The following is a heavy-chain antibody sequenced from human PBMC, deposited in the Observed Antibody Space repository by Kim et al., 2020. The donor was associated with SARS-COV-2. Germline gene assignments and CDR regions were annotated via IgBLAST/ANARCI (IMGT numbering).Heavy chain of an antibody. CDR3: ARGGGDYGDYVDDNPVKPFDY. D-gene: IGHD4-17*01. V-gene: IGHV3-53*01. Sequence: GGSLRLSCAASGFTVSSNYMSWVRQAPGKGLEWVSVIYSGGSTYYADSVKGRFTISRDNSKNTLYLQMNSLRAEDTAVYYCARGGGDYGDYVDDNPVKPFDYWGQGALVTVSS. J-gene: IGHJ4*02. CDR1: GFTVSSNY. CDR2: IYSGGST.